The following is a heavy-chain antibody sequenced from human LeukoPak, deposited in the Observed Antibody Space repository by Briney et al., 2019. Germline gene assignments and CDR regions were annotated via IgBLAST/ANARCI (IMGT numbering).Heavy chain of an antibody. CDR1: GYIFTASY. CDR3: ARGDCSGVSCYSVDS. J-gene: IGHJ4*02. CDR2: INPNIGGT. V-gene: IGHV1-2*02. Sequence: ASVKVSCKASGYIFTASYIHWVRQAPRQGLEWMGWINPNIGGTSFAKKFQGRVTLTRDTSITTTYLKLTGLRSDDTAVYFCARGDCSGVSCYSVDSWGQGTLVTVSS. D-gene: IGHD2-15*01.